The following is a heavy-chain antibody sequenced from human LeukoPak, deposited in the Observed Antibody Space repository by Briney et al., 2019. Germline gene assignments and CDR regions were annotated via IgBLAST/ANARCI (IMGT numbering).Heavy chain of an antibody. CDR2: INSVVNST. J-gene: IGHJ4*02. CDR3: AKIPGGVDY. V-gene: IGHV3-74*01. D-gene: IGHD2-8*01. CDR1: GFTFSSYW. Sequence: GGSLRLSCTASGFTFSSYWMHWVCQAPGKGLVWVSRINSVVNSTSYADSVKGRLTISIDNSRNTLFLQVSSLGEGDKTVYYCAKIPGGVDYWGQGTLVIVSS.